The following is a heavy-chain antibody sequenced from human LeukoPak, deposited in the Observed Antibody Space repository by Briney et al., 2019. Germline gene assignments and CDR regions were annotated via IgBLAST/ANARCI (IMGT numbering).Heavy chain of an antibody. D-gene: IGHD3-16*01. CDR3: ARGEXSXGXPYRLDS. Sequence: ASVKVSCKASGSTFSDYHINWVRQASGQGPEWMGWINPKSGDAXYNQAFQGRVTMTRDTSISTAYMELNRLRSDDTAMYYCARGEXSXGXPYRLDSWGQGTLVTVSS. CDR1: GSTFSDYH. J-gene: IGHJ4*02. V-gene: IGHV1-2*02. CDR2: INPKSGDA.